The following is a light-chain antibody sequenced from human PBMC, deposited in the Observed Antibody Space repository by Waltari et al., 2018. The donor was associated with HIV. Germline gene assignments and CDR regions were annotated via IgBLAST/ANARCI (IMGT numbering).Light chain of an antibody. CDR3: CSYAGTYTYVL. CDR1: SSDLGGYAS. Sequence: QSALTQPRSVSRSPGQSVTISCTGTSSDLGGYASVSWYLQHPGKVPKLIIYEVIKRPSGVPDRFSGSKSGNTASLTISGLQTEDEADYFCCSYAGTYTYVLFGGGTKLTVL. CDR2: EVI. J-gene: IGLJ3*02. V-gene: IGLV2-11*01.